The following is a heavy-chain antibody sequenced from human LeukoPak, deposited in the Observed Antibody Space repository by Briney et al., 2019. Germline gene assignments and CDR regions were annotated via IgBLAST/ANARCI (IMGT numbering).Heavy chain of an antibody. CDR2: INHSGST. CDR1: GGAFSGYY. D-gene: IGHD2-8*01. J-gene: IGHJ4*02. CDR3: AGGRLMYDY. V-gene: IGHV4-34*01. Sequence: SETLSLTCAVYGGAFSGYYWSWIRQPPGKGLEWIGEINHSGSTNYNPSLKSRVTISVDTSKNQFSLKLSTVTAADTAVYYCAGGRLMYDYWGQGTLVTVSS.